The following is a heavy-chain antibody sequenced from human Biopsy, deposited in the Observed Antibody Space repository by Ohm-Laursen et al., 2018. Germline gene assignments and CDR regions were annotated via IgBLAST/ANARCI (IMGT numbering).Heavy chain of an antibody. V-gene: IGHV4-4*07. CDR1: GGSISSYY. D-gene: IGHD3-16*01. J-gene: IGHJ4*02. CDR3: ARAAFGPFDS. CDR2: IYTSGST. Sequence: PGTLSLTCTVSGGSISSYYWNWIRQPAGQGLEWIGRIYTSGSTNFNPSLKSRVTMSIDTSKNQFSLRLSSVTAADTAVYYCARAAFGPFDSWGQGALVTVSS.